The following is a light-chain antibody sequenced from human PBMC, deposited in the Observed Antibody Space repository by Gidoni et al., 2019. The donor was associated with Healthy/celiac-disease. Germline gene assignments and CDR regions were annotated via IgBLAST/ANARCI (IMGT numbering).Light chain of an antibody. Sequence: SYELTQPPSVSVSPGQTASITCSGDTLGDKYTCWYQQQSGQSPVLVIYQDSKRPSVIPERFSGSNSGNTATLTISGTQAMDEADYYCQAWDSSTGVFGGGTKLTVL. CDR1: TLGDKY. CDR2: QDS. J-gene: IGLJ3*02. CDR3: QAWDSSTGV. V-gene: IGLV3-1*01.